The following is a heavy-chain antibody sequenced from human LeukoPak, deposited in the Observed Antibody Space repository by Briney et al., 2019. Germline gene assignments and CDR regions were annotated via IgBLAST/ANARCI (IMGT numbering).Heavy chain of an antibody. J-gene: IGHJ4*02. CDR1: GYNLTGYY. CDR3: AREAAAAGENYFDY. V-gene: IGHV1-2*02. D-gene: IGHD6-13*01. Sequence: ASVKVSCKASGYNLTGYYMHWVRQAPGQGLEWMGWINPNSGGTNYAQKFQGRVTMTRDMSISTAYMELSRLRSDDTAVYYCAREAAAAGENYFDYWGQGTLVTVSS. CDR2: INPNSGGT.